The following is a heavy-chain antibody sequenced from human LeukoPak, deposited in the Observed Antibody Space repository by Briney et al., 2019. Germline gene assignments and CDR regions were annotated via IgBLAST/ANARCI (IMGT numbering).Heavy chain of an antibody. D-gene: IGHD7-27*01. Sequence: GGSLRLSCAASGFTFDDYAMHWVRQAPGKGLEWVSGISWNSGSIGYADSVKGRFTISRDNAKNSLYLQMNSLRAEDMALYYCAKGTHWGTSDAFDIWGQGTMVTVSS. CDR3: AKGTHWGTSDAFDI. V-gene: IGHV3-9*03. J-gene: IGHJ3*02. CDR2: ISWNSGSI. CDR1: GFTFDDYA.